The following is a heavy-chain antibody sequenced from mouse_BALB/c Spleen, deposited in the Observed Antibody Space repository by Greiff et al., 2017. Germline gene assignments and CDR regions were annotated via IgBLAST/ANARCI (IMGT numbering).Heavy chain of an antibody. Sequence: EVKLQESGPGLVKPSQSLSLTCTVTGYSITSDYAWNWIRQFPGNKLEWMGYISYSGSTSYNPSLKSRISITRDTSKNQFFLQLNSVTTEDTATYYCARSSNWGFAYWGQGTLVTVSA. J-gene: IGHJ3*01. D-gene: IGHD4-1*01. CDR2: ISYSGST. CDR3: ARSSNWGFAY. V-gene: IGHV3-2*02. CDR1: GYSITSDYA.